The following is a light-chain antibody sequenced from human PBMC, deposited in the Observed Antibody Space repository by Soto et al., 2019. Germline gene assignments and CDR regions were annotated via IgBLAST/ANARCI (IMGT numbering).Light chain of an antibody. CDR3: SSYTSSSTGV. V-gene: IGLV2-14*01. J-gene: IGLJ3*02. Sequence: QSVLTQPASVSGSPGQSITISCTGTSSDVGGYNYVSWYQQHPGKAPKLMIYEVSNRPSGASNRFSGSKSGNTASLTISGLQAEDEADYYCSSYTSSSTGVFGGGTKVTVL. CDR2: EVS. CDR1: SSDVGGYNY.